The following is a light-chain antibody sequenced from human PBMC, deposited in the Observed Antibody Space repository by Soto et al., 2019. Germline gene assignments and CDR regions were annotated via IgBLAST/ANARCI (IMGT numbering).Light chain of an antibody. CDR2: WAS. CDR3: HLYHSAPQT. Sequence: DIVMTQSPDSLAVSLGVRATINCKSSQSVLYSTNDKNYLAWYQQKPGQPPKLLVYWASTRESGVPDRFSGSGSGTDFTLTISSLQAEDAAVYYCHLYHSAPQTFGQGTKVEIK. V-gene: IGKV4-1*01. J-gene: IGKJ1*01. CDR1: QSVLYSTNDKNY.